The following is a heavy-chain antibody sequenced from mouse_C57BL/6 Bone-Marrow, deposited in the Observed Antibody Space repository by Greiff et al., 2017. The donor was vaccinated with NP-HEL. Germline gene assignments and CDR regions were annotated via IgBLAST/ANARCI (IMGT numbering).Heavy chain of an antibody. CDR3: ARGSAYYGILFDY. V-gene: IGHV1-61*01. D-gene: IGHD2-10*01. J-gene: IGHJ2*01. CDR1: GYTFTSYW. CDR2: IYPSDSEN. Sequence: VQLQQPGAELVRPGSSVKLSCKASGYTFTSYWMDWVKQRPGQGLEWIGNIYPSDSENHYNQKFKDKATLTVDKSSSTAYMPLSSLTSEDSAVYYCARGSAYYGILFDYWGQGTTLTVSS.